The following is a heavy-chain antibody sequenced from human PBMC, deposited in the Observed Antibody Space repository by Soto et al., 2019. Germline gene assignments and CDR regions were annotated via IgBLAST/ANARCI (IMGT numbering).Heavy chain of an antibody. Sequence: QVQLVESGGGVVQPGRSLRLSCAASGFTFSNYGIHWVRRAPGKGLEWVAVISYDGSNKYHADSVKGRFTISRDNSKNTLYLQMNSLRAEDTAVYYCAKAGFSGSSTYYYEYGMDVWGQGTTVTVSS. CDR1: GFTFSNYG. CDR3: AKAGFSGSSTYYYEYGMDV. CDR2: ISYDGSNK. V-gene: IGHV3-30*18. D-gene: IGHD1-26*01. J-gene: IGHJ6*02.